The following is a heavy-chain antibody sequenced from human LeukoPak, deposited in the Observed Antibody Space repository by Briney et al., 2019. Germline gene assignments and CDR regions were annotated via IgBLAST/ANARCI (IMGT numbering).Heavy chain of an antibody. CDR3: ARETRWGAPQDY. CDR2: IYSGGTT. V-gene: IGHV3-66*02. CDR1: GFPLTDNY. Sequence: GGSLRLSCVASGFPLTDNYVSWVRRAPGKGLEWVAVIYSGGTTYYTDSVKGRFSISRDISKNTVYLQMSSLRGEDTAVYYCARETRWGAPQDYWGQGTLVTVSS. D-gene: IGHD1-26*01. J-gene: IGHJ4*02.